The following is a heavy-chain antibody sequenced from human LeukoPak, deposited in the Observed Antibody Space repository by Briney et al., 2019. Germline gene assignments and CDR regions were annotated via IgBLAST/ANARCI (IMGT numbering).Heavy chain of an antibody. Sequence: GASVKVSCKASGYTFTSYYMHWVRQAPEQGLEWMGWINPNSGGTNYAQKFQGRVTMTRDTSISTAYMELSRLRSDDTAVYYCARAWKYYDFWSGYFGYWGQGTLVTVSS. J-gene: IGHJ4*02. V-gene: IGHV1-2*02. CDR2: INPNSGGT. CDR1: GYTFTSYY. D-gene: IGHD3-3*01. CDR3: ARAWKYYDFWSGYFGY.